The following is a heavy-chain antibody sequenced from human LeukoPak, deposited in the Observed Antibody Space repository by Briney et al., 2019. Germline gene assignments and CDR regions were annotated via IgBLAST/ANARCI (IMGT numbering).Heavy chain of an antibody. CDR3: ARDYNSNSRFGY. Sequence: QPGGSLRLSCAASGFTFSSYWMHWVRQAPGKGLVWVSHINNDGSSTSYADSVKGRFTISRDSAKNTLYLQMNSLRTEGTAVYYCARDYNSNSRFGYWGQGTLVTVSS. CDR2: INNDGSST. CDR1: GFTFSSYW. V-gene: IGHV3-74*01. D-gene: IGHD4-11*01. J-gene: IGHJ4*02.